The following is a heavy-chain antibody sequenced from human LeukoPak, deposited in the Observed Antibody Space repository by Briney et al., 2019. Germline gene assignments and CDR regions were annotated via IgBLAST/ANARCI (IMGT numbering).Heavy chain of an antibody. V-gene: IGHV3-53*01. CDR2: LYSGSST. D-gene: IGHD3-10*01. Sequence: GGSLRLSCEGSGFSVSTKYMNWVRQAPGKGLEWVSILYSGSSTYYTDSVKGRFTVSRDDSKNTLYLHMNSQGVEDTAVYYCARVGDHYHWYLDVWGRGTLVTVSS. CDR1: GFSVSTKY. J-gene: IGHJ2*01. CDR3: ARVGDHYHWYLDV.